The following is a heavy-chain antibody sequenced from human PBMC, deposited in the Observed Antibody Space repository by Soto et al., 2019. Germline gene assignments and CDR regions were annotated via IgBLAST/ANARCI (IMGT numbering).Heavy chain of an antibody. CDR2: FWFDGIKR. CDR1: ALTFSDHG. D-gene: IGHD5-18*01. CDR3: ASPGRGDFTSMVRSFYYALDV. V-gene: IGHV3-33*01. Sequence: QLVESGGGVVQPGGSLRLSCSATPSALTFSDHGMHWVPQTPGRGVGWLAVFWFDGIKRSYADSVKGRFTVPRDNSENSLYLQLNSLSAEDTGVYYCASPGRGDFTSMVRSFYYALDVWGQGTTVAVSS. J-gene: IGHJ6*02.